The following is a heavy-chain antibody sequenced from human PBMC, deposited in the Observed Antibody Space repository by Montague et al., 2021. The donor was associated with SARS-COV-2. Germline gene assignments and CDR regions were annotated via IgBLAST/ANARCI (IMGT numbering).Heavy chain of an antibody. CDR2: IYTSGST. J-gene: IGHJ6*02. D-gene: IGHD2-15*01. CDR3: AGGPAATYYYGMDV. CDR1: GGSISSGSYY. Sequence: TLSLTCTVSGGSISSGSYYWSWIRQPAGKGLEWIGRIYTSGSTNYNPSLKSRVTISVDTSTNQFSLKLRSVTAADTAVYYCAGGPAATYYYGMDVWGQGTTVTVSS. V-gene: IGHV4-61*02.